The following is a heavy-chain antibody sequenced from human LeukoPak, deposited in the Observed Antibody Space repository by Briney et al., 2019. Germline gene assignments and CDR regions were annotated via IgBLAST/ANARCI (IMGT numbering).Heavy chain of an antibody. V-gene: IGHV4-4*07. CDR1: TASINSYY. D-gene: IGHD5-18*01. J-gene: IGHJ4*02. Sequence: SETLSLTCTVSTASINSYYWGWVRQPAGRGLEWIGRVYTTGMTQYDPSLQSRVTMSVDTSQKQFSLNLRSVTAAGTAIYFCVRHGYTASHFFLDYWSQGALVTVSS. CDR3: VRHGYTASHFFLDY. CDR2: VYTTGMT.